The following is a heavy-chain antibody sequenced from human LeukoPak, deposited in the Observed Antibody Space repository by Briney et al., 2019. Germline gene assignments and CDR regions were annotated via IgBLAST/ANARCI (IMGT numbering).Heavy chain of an antibody. D-gene: IGHD6-13*01. CDR1: GFTFSSYA. CDR2: IGGSGGST. Sequence: GGSLRLSCAASGFTFSSYAMSWVRQAPGKGLGWVSSIGGSGGSTYYADSVKGRFTISRDNSKNTLYLQMNSLRAEDTAVYYCAKVETAAAATLRGFDYWGQGTLVTVSS. CDR3: AKVETAAAATLRGFDY. V-gene: IGHV3-23*01. J-gene: IGHJ4*02.